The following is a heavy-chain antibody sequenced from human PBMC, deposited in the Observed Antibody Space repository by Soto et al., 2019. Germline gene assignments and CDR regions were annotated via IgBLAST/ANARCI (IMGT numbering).Heavy chain of an antibody. D-gene: IGHD1-26*01. CDR2: IYNRGGT. J-gene: IGHJ4*02. Sequence: SETLSLTCVVSGGSINRGDFFWNWIRQHPERGLEWIGYIYNRGGTFYNPSLENRLTISMDNSKNLCSLQLTSMTAADTALFYCATSPKGYFGPTAFASGGQGVLVTVSS. CDR3: ATSPKGYFGPTAFAS. V-gene: IGHV4-31*11. CDR1: GGSINRGDFF.